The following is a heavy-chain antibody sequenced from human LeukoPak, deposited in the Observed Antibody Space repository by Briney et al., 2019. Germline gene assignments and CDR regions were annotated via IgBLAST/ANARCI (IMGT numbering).Heavy chain of an antibody. CDR3: IVVVPAAMVSPSLFDY. CDR2: INPNSGGT. V-gene: IGHV1-2*02. J-gene: IGHJ4*02. D-gene: IGHD2-2*01. Sequence: ASVKVSCKASGYTFTGYYMHWVRQAPGQGLEWMGLINPNSGGTNYAQKFQGRVTMTRDTSISTAYMELSRLRSDDTAVYYCIVVVPAAMVSPSLFDYWGQGTLVTVPS. CDR1: GYTFTGYY.